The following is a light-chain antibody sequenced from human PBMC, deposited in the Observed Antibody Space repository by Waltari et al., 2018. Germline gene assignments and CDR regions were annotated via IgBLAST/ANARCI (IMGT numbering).Light chain of an antibody. V-gene: IGLV2-23*02. CDR1: SSDVGRYNL. CDR3: CSYAGRGV. J-gene: IGLJ3*02. CDR2: EVS. Sequence: QSALTQPASVSGSPGQSITISCTGTSSDVGRYNLVSWYQQHPGKAPKLMIYEVSKRPPGVSNRFSGSKSGNTASLTISGLQAEDEADYYCCSYAGRGVFGGGTKLTVL.